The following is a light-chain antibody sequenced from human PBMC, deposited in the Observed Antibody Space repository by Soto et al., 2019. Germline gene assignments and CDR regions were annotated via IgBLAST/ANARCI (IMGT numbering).Light chain of an antibody. CDR1: SANIGGNY. CDR2: DSD. V-gene: IGLV1-51*01. Sequence: QSVLTQPPSVSAAPGQKVTISCSGSSANIGGNYVSWYQHIPGTAPKLVIYDSDKRPSEIPDRFSGSKSGTSATLDITGRQTGDEADYYCGAWDGSLSVVLFGGGTKVTVL. J-gene: IGLJ2*01. CDR3: GAWDGSLSVVL.